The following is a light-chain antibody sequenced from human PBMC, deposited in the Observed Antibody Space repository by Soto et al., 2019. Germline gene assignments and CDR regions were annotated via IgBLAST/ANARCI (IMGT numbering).Light chain of an antibody. CDR1: QTISAT. J-gene: IGKJ1*01. CDR3: QQYDNWPWT. V-gene: IGKV3-15*01. Sequence: EIVMTQSPATLSVSPGGRATLSCRASQTISATLAWYQQKPGQAPRLLIHGASTRAPGFPARFSGSGSGTDFTLTISSLQSEDFAVYYCQQYDNWPWTFGQGTKVDIK. CDR2: GAS.